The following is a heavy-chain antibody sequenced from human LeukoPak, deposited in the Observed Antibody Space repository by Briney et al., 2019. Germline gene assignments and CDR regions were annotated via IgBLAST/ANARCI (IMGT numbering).Heavy chain of an antibody. J-gene: IGHJ4*02. Sequence: SETLSLTCAVYGGSFSDYYWTWIRQPPGKGLEWIGEINHSGSTTNYNPSLKNRVTISVDMSKNQFSLRLISVTGADAAVYYCARRRWGYGSGSYDYWGQGTLVTVSS. D-gene: IGHD3-10*01. V-gene: IGHV4-34*01. CDR2: INHSGSTT. CDR3: ARRRWGYGSGSYDY. CDR1: GGSFSDYY.